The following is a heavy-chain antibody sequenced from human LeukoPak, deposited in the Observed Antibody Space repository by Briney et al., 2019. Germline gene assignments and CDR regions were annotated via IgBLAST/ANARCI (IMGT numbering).Heavy chain of an antibody. V-gene: IGHV4-59*01. CDR3: ASLSEYCSSGSCYLGWFDP. J-gene: IGHJ5*02. D-gene: IGHD2-15*01. CDR1: GGSISSYY. CDR2: VYYAGST. Sequence: PSETLSLTCTVSGGSISSYYWSWIRQPPGKGLEWIGYVYYAGSTNYNPSLKSRVTISVDTSKKQVSLKLSSVTAADTAVYYCASLSEYCSSGSCYLGWFDPWGQGTLVTVSS.